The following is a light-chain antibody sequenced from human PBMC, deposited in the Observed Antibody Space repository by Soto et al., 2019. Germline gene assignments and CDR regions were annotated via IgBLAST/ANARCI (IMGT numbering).Light chain of an antibody. V-gene: IGKV1-27*01. Sequence: QVTQSPSSLSASLGDTVSISCRTSQPLTDDLAWYQQKPGTPPNLLISSASTLISGSPSRFIGSGFGTKFTSTIKVLQPEDVATYYCQVYNRLPPTFCGGNKVHFK. CDR1: QPLTDD. CDR3: QVYNRLPPT. CDR2: SAS. J-gene: IGKJ4*01.